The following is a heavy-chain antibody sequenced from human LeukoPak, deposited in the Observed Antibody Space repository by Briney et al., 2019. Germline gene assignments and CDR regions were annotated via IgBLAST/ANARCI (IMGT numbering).Heavy chain of an antibody. J-gene: IGHJ4*02. CDR2: INPSGGST. CDR3: ARDAFYDSSGLLLYYFDY. D-gene: IGHD3-22*01. Sequence: ASVKVSCKASVYTFTSYYMHWVRQAPGQGLAWMGIINPSGGSTSYVQRFQGRVTMTRDTSTSTVYMELSSLRSEDTAVYYCARDAFYDSSGLLLYYFDYWGQGTLVTVSS. V-gene: IGHV1-46*01. CDR1: VYTFTSYY.